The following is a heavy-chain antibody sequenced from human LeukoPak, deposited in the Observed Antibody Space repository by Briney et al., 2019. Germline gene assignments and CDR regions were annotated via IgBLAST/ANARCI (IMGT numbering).Heavy chain of an antibody. J-gene: IGHJ4*02. D-gene: IGHD2-2*01. CDR1: GFTFSSYA. V-gene: IGHV3-23*01. Sequence: GGSLRLSCAASGFTFSSYAMSWVRQAPGKGLEWVSPISGSGGSTYYADSVKGRFTISRDNSKNTLYLQMNSLRAEDTAVYYCAKPELGYCSSTSCYNHGYWGQGTLVTVSS. CDR2: ISGSGGST. CDR3: AKPELGYCSSTSCYNHGY.